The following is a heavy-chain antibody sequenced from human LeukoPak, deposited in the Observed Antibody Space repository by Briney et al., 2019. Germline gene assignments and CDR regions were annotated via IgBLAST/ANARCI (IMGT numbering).Heavy chain of an antibody. J-gene: IGHJ3*02. Sequence: GESLKISCKGSGFSFTSYAMSWVRQTPGKGLEWVSVISGSGDSTYYADSVKGRFTISRDNSKSTLYLQMNSLRAEDTAVYYCARGWIQLWNDAFDIWGQGTMVTVSS. CDR1: GFSFTSYA. CDR2: ISGSGDST. D-gene: IGHD5-18*01. V-gene: IGHV3-23*01. CDR3: ARGWIQLWNDAFDI.